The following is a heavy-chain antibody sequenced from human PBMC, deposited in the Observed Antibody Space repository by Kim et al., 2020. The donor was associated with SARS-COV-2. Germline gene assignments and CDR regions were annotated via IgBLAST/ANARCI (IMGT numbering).Heavy chain of an antibody. Sequence: STNSNPSLKSRVTISVDTSKNQFSLKLSSVTAADTAVYYCARDRGKAFDIWGQGTMVTVSS. CDR2: ST. D-gene: IGHD3-10*01. CDR3: ARDRGKAFDI. J-gene: IGHJ3*02. V-gene: IGHV4-59*01.